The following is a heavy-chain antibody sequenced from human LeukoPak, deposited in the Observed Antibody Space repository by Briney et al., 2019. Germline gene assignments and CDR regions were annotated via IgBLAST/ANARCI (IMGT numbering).Heavy chain of an antibody. Sequence: PSETLSLTCTVSGGSISSSSYYWGWIRQPPGKGLEWIGSIYYSGSTYYNPSLKSRVTMSVDTSKNQFSLKLSSVTAADTAVYYCARDRISVADPPNWFDPWGQGTLVTVSS. CDR2: IYYSGST. D-gene: IGHD6-19*01. J-gene: IGHJ5*02. CDR1: GGSISSSSYY. V-gene: IGHV4-39*07. CDR3: ARDRISVADPPNWFDP.